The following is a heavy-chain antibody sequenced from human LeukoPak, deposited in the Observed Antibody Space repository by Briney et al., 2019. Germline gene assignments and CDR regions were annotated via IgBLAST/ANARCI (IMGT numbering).Heavy chain of an antibody. J-gene: IGHJ4*02. D-gene: IGHD3-3*01. CDR3: GSRRTAMFGVIKGPIDY. Sequence: PSETLSLTCAVYGGSFSDYYWTWIRQPPGKGLEWIGEINHSGSPNNNPSLKSRVSISFDTSKNQFSLKLTSVTAADTAVYYCGSRRTAMFGVIKGPIDYWGQGTLVAVSS. CDR1: GGSFSDYY. V-gene: IGHV4-34*01. CDR2: INHSGSP.